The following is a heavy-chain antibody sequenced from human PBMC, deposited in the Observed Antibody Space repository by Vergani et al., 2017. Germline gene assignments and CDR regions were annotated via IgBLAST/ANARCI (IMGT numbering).Heavy chain of an antibody. J-gene: IGHJ6*03. CDR2: ISYDGSNK. CDR1: GFTFSSYG. V-gene: IGHV3-30*18. Sequence: VQLVESGVGVVQPVRSLRLSCAASGFTFSSYGMHWVRQAPGKGLEWVAVISYDGSNKYYADSVKGRFTISRDNSKNTLYLQMNSLRAEDTAVYYCAKAPYQLPTSYYYYYMDVWGKXP. D-gene: IGHD2-2*01. CDR3: AKAPYQLPTSYYYYYMDV.